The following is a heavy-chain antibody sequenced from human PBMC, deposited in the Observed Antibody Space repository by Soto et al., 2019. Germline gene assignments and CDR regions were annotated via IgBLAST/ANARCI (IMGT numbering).Heavy chain of an antibody. Sequence: ASVKVSCKASSYTFISYGISWVRQAPGQGLEWMGWSSAYNGNTNYAQKLQGRVTMTTDTSTSTAYMELRSLRSDDTAVYYCARDITPYDSSAYYSGFGMVAVDIWG. D-gene: IGHD3-22*01. J-gene: IGHJ3*02. CDR2: SSAYNGNT. CDR1: SYTFISYG. CDR3: ARDITPYDSSAYYSGFGMVAVDI. V-gene: IGHV1-18*01.